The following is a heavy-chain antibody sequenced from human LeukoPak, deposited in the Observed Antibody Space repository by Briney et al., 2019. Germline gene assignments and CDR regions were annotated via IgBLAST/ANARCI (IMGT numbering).Heavy chain of an antibody. CDR2: ISNSGRT. CDR3: AREGYYDSSGYYRKDDAFDI. Sequence: SETLSLTCTVSGASVTIDYRSWIRQPPGKGLEWIGHISNSGRTTYNPSLKSRVTISVDTSKNQFSLKLSSVTAADTAVYYCAREGYYDSSGYYRKDDAFDIWGQGTMVTVSS. V-gene: IGHV4-59*02. CDR1: GASVTIDY. D-gene: IGHD3-22*01. J-gene: IGHJ3*02.